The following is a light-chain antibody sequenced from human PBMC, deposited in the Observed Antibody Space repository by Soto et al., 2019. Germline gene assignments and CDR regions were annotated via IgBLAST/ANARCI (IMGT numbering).Light chain of an antibody. Sequence: EIVLTQSPGTLSLSPGERATLSCRASQSVSSNLLAWYQQKLGQAPRLLIYGASSRATGIPDRFSGSGSGTDFTLTISRLEPEDFAVYYCQQYGNSLPLTFGQGTKVESK. CDR1: QSVSSNL. CDR2: GAS. J-gene: IGKJ1*01. CDR3: QQYGNSLPLT. V-gene: IGKV3-20*01.